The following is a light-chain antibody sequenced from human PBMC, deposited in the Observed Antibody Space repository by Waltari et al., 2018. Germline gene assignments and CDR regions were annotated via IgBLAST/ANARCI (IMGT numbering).Light chain of an antibody. CDR3: MQVLQTPFT. Sequence: DLVMTQSPLSLPVTPGEPATISCSSSQSLLHSNGYNYFNWYLQKPGQSPQLLIYLGSDRASGVPDRFSGSGSGTDFTLEISRVEADDVGVYYCMQVLQTPFTFGPGTTVDIK. CDR1: QSLLHSNGYNY. V-gene: IGKV2-28*01. J-gene: IGKJ3*01. CDR2: LGS.